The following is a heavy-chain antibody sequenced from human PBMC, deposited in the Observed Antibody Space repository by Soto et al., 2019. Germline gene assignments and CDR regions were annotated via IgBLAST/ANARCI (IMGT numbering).Heavy chain of an antibody. V-gene: IGHV3-23*01. CDR2: VLQTGSST. J-gene: IGHJ4*02. Sequence: GGSLRLSCAASGFTFSTYTMNWVRQAPGKGLEWVSAVLQTGSSTFYADSVKGRFTISRDNSQNTLYLQMNNLRAEDTAVYYCAKDFTPDGYWDFDYWGQGTLVTVSS. CDR3: AKDFTPDGYWDFDY. D-gene: IGHD4-17*01. CDR1: GFTFSTYT.